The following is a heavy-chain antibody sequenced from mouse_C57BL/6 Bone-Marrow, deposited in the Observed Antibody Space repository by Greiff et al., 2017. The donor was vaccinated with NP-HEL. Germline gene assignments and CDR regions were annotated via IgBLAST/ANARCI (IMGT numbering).Heavy chain of an antibody. D-gene: IGHD2-5*01. V-gene: IGHV1-81*01. Sequence: VQLQESGAELARPGASVKLSCKASGYTFTSYGISWVKQRTGQGLEWIGEIYPRSGNTYYNEKFKGKATLTADKSSSTAYMELRSLTSEDSAVYFCARNSKGYYYAMDYWGQGTSVTVSS. CDR3: ARNSKGYYYAMDY. J-gene: IGHJ4*01. CDR1: GYTFTSYG. CDR2: IYPRSGNT.